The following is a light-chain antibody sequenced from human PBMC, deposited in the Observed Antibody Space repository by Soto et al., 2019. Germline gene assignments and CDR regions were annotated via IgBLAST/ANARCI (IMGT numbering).Light chain of an antibody. CDR1: SSNIGTNA. J-gene: IGLJ1*01. V-gene: IGLV1-44*01. Sequence: LTQPPSASGTPGQRVTISCSGGSSNIGTNAVNWYQQLPGTAPKLLIYNNNQRPSGVPDRFSGSKSGTSASLAISGLQSEEEADYYCAAWDDSLNGYVFGTGTKVTVL. CDR3: AAWDDSLNGYV. CDR2: NNN.